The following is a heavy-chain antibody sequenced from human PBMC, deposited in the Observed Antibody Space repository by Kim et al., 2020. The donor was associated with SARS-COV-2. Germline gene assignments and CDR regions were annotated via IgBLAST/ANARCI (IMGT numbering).Heavy chain of an antibody. Sequence: IYYADSVKGRFTISRDNAKNSLYLQMNSLRAEDTAVYYCAGEISSGRGGYWGQGTLVTVSS. J-gene: IGHJ4*02. CDR3: AGEISSGRGGY. CDR2: I. D-gene: IGHD6-19*01. V-gene: IGHV3-21*01.